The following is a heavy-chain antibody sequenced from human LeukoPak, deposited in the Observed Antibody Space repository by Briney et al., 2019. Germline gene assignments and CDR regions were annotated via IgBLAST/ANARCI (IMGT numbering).Heavy chain of an antibody. CDR2: ISAYNGNT. V-gene: IGHV1-18*01. J-gene: IGHJ4*02. CDR1: GYTFTSYG. CDR3: ARASEAGSVVPAAIPDY. D-gene: IGHD2-2*02. Sequence: GASVKVSCKASGYTFTSYGISWVRQAPGQGLEWMGWISAYNGNTNYAQKLQGRVTMTTDTSTSTAYMELRSLRSDDTAVYYCARASEAGSVVPAAIPDYWGQGTLVTASS.